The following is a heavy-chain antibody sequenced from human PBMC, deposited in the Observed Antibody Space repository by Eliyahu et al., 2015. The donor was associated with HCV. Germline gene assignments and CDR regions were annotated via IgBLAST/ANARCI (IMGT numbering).Heavy chain of an antibody. CDR2: ISAYNANT. CDR3: ARAPPYFVVVTAPDY. CDR1: GYSFTSFG. Sequence: QVQLVQSGAEVKKPGASVKVSCKASGYSFTSFGISWVRQAPGQGLEWMGWISAYNANTNYAQKLQGRVTMTTDTSTSTAYMEVRDLRSDDTAIYYCARAPPYFVVVTAPDYWGQGTLVTVSS. V-gene: IGHV1-18*01. J-gene: IGHJ4*02. D-gene: IGHD2-21*02.